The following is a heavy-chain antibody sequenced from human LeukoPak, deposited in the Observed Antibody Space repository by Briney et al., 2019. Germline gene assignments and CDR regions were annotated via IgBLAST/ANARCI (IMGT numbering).Heavy chain of an antibody. J-gene: IGHJ4*02. D-gene: IGHD3-22*01. V-gene: IGHV4-34*01. CDR3: ARGLPEYYYDSSGYPNFDY. CDR2: INHSGST. CDR1: GGSFSGYY. Sequence: PSETLSLTCAVYGGSFSGYYWSWIRQPPGKGLEWIGEINHSGSTNYNPSLKSRVTISVDTSKNQFSLKLSSVTAADTAVYYCARGLPEYYYDSSGYPNFDYWGQGTLVTVSS.